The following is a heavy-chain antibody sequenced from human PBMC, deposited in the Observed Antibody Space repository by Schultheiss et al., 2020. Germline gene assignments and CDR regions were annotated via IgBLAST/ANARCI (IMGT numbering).Heavy chain of an antibody. Sequence: GGSLRLSCAASGFTFSSYAMSWVRQAPGKGLEWVSSISSSSSYIYYADSVKGRFTISRDNAKNSLYLQMNSLRAEDTAVYYCTSRRTWFDPWGQGTMVTVSS. CDR2: ISSSSSYI. CDR3: TSRRTWFDP. CDR1: GFTFSSYA. J-gene: IGHJ5*02. V-gene: IGHV3-21*01.